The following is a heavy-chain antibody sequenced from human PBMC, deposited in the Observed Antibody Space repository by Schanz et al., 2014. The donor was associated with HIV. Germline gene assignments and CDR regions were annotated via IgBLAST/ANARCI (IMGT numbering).Heavy chain of an antibody. D-gene: IGHD3-22*01. V-gene: IGHV1-46*01. J-gene: IGHJ5*02. CDR2: INPKDGSA. Sequence: QVQLVQSGADVKKPGASVKLSCKASGYTLSSYYMQWVRQAPGQGLEWVGVINPKDGSATYAQKFQGRLTMTRDTSTNTVYMELSRLRSEDTAVYFCARKWFKWLDPWGQGALVTVSS. CDR1: GYTLSSYY. CDR3: ARKWFKWLDP.